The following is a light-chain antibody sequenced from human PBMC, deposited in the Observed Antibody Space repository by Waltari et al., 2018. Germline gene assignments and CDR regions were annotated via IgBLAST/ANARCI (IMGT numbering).Light chain of an antibody. CDR2: GTS. V-gene: IGKV1-39*01. Sequence: DIQMTQSPSSLSASVGDRVTITCRASQSISGYLNWYQQKPGKAPELLIYGTSSLQSGVPSRFSGSGSGTDFTLTISSLQSEDFATYYCQQGYSTPYTFGQGTKLEIK. J-gene: IGKJ2*01. CDR1: QSISGY. CDR3: QQGYSTPYT.